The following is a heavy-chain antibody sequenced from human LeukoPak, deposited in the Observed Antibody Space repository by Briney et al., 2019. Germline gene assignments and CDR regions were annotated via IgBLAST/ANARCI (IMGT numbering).Heavy chain of an antibody. V-gene: IGHV3-30*01. Sequence: GRSLRLSCAASGFTFSNYPMHWVRQAPGKGLEWLALKSPDGTNEYYADSVKSRVTISRDNSKNTLSLEMNSLRVEDTAIYYFVSDTADWGQGTLVTVSS. CDR3: VSDTAD. CDR1: GFTFSNYP. D-gene: IGHD2-21*02. J-gene: IGHJ4*02. CDR2: KSPDGTNE.